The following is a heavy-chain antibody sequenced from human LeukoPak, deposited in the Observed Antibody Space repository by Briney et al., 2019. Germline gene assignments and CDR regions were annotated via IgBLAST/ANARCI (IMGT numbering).Heavy chain of an antibody. J-gene: IGHJ4*02. Sequence: GGSLRLSCAASGFTFTNYGMHWVRQAPGKGLEWVAFIRYDGSNKYYADSVKGRFTISRDNSKNTLYLQMDSLRAEDTAVYYCARDGAAGEELDYWGQGTLVTVSS. CDR3: ARDGAAGEELDY. CDR1: GFTFTNYG. V-gene: IGHV3-30*02. CDR2: IRYDGSNK. D-gene: IGHD7-27*01.